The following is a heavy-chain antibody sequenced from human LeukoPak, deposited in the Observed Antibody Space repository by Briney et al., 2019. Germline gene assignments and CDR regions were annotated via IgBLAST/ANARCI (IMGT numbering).Heavy chain of an antibody. CDR3: ATAPSGSYYGTVDC. J-gene: IGHJ4*02. CDR1: GYTLTELS. CDR2: FDPEDGET. V-gene: IGHV1-24*01. D-gene: IGHD1-26*01. Sequence: ASVKVSCKVSGYTLTELSMHWVRQAPGKGLEWMGGFDPEDGETIYAQKFQGRVTMTEDTSTDTAYMELSSLRSEDTAVYYCATAPSGSYYGTVDCWGQGTLVTVSS.